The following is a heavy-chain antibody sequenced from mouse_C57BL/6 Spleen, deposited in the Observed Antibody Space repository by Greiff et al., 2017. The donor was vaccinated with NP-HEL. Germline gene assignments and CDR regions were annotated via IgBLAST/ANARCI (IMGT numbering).Heavy chain of an antibody. CDR1: GYTFTSYW. D-gene: IGHD1-1*01. Sequence: QVQLQQSGAELVKPGASVKLSCKASGYTFTSYWMQWVKQRPGQGLEWIGEIDPSDSYTNYNQKFKGKATLTVDTSSSTAYMQLSSLTSEDSAVYYCARWGRTGDCWGKGATLTVSS. V-gene: IGHV1-50*01. CDR3: ARWGRTGDC. J-gene: IGHJ2*01. CDR2: IDPSDSYT.